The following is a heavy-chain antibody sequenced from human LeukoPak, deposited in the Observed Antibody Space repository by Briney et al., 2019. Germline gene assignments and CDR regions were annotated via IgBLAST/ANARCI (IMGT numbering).Heavy chain of an antibody. V-gene: IGHV3-64D*09. J-gene: IGHJ4*02. CDR2: ISRNGGST. CDR1: GFTLSSFA. D-gene: IGHD2/OR15-2a*01. Sequence: GGSLRLSCSASGFTLSSFAMHWVRQAPGKGLEYVAAISRNGGSTYYADSVKGRFTISRDNSKNTLYLQMSSLRAEDTAVYLCVKDLRSDFMGVLSRYLSYWGQGTLVTVSS. CDR3: VKDLRSDFMGVLSRYLSY.